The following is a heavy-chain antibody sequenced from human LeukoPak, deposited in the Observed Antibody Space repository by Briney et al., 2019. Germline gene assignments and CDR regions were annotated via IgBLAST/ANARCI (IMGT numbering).Heavy chain of an antibody. J-gene: IGHJ6*01. CDR3: ARGGHGDYG. V-gene: IGHV4-61*10. CDR2: IYFDGST. Sequence: SETLSLTCTVSGASLGSTSYSWSWIRQPAGKQLEWIGRIYFDGSTVYNPSLKSRVAISVDSSKNQFSLKLSSVTAADTAIYYCARGGHGDYG. D-gene: IGHD4-17*01. CDR1: GASLGSTSYS.